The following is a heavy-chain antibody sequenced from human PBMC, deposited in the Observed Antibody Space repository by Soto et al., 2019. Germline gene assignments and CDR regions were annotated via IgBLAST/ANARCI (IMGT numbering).Heavy chain of an antibody. CDR3: ARDGGFCTNGVCPVYYYNGMDV. J-gene: IGHJ6*02. CDR2: IYYSGTT. CDR1: GGSISSGEYY. D-gene: IGHD2-8*01. Sequence: SETLSLTCTVSGGSISSGEYYWSWIRQPPGEGLEWIGNIYYSGTTYNNPSLKSRVTISVDTSNNQFSLKLSSVTAADTAVYYCARDGGFCTNGVCPVYYYNGMDVWGQGTTVTVSS. V-gene: IGHV4-30-4*01.